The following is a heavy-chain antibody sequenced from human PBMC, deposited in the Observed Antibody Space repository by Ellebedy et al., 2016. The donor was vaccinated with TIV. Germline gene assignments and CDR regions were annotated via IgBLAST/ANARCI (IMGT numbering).Heavy chain of an antibody. J-gene: IGHJ6*02. Sequence: SGPTLVKPTQTLTLTCTFSGFSLSTDGMCVSWIRQPSGKALEWLARIDWDDDEFYSTSLKTRLTISKDTSKNQVVLRVTNMDPEDTATYYCARMIRAVARKSSSSTDYGMDVWGQGTTVTVSS. CDR3: ARMIRAVARKSSSSTDYGMDV. CDR1: GFSLSTDGMC. V-gene: IGHV2-70*17. D-gene: IGHD6-19*01. CDR2: IDWDDDE.